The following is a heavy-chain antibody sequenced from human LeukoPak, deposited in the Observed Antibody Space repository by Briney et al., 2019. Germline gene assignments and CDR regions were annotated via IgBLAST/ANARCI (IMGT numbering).Heavy chain of an antibody. Sequence: PGGSLRLSCAASGFTFTGNSMHWVRQGPGKGLVWVARIHRDGGMTRYADSVEGRFTISRDNAKNTLYLQMNSLRAEDTAIYYCVRETGTIGYYMDVWAKGPRSPSP. V-gene: IGHV3-74*01. D-gene: IGHD2-15*01. J-gene: IGHJ6*03. CDR1: GFTFTGNS. CDR2: IHRDGGMT. CDR3: VRETGTIGYYMDV.